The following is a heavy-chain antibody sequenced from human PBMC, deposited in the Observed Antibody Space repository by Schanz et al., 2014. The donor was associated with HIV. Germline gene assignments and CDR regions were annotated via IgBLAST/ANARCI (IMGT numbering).Heavy chain of an antibody. CDR2: INPNSGGA. V-gene: IGHV1-2*02. Sequence: QVQLVQSGAEVKEPGASVKISCKASGYTFTGYYLHWGRQAPGQGLEWMGWINPNSGGADSAQKFQGRVTMTRDTSISTAYLELSRLTSDDTAVYYCARDREGSGWYRKFYYGMDVWGQGTTVIVSS. CDR3: ARDREGSGWYRKFYYGMDV. CDR1: GYTFTGYY. D-gene: IGHD6-19*01. J-gene: IGHJ6*02.